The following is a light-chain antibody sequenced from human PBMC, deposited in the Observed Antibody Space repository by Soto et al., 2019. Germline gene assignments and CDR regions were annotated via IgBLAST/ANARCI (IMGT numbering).Light chain of an antibody. CDR1: SSDVGAYNY. CDR2: DVN. CDR3: SSFTTSSTVL. Sequence: QSVLTQPASVSGSPGQSITISCTGTSSDVGAYNYVSWYQLHSDKAPKLIIYDVNSRPSGVSDRFSDSKSGNTASLTISGLQAEGEADYFCSSFTTSSTVLFGGGTKLTVL. V-gene: IGLV2-14*03. J-gene: IGLJ2*01.